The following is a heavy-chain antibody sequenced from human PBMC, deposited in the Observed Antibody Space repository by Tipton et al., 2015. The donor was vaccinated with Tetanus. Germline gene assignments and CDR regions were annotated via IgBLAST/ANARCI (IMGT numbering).Heavy chain of an antibody. CDR2: IYYSGST. V-gene: IGHV4-31*03. J-gene: IGHJ4*02. D-gene: IGHD5-24*01. CDR1: GGSISTGTYY. CDR3: ARVAENFDY. Sequence: GLVKPSETLSLTCTVSGGSISTGTYYWGWIRQHPGKGLEWIGCIYYSGSTIYNPSLKSRVTVSVDTSKNQFSLRLDSVTAADTAVYYCARVAENFDYWGQGTLVTVSS.